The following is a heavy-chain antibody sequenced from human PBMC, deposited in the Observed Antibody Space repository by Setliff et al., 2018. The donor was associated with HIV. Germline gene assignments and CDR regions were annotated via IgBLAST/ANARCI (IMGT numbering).Heavy chain of an antibody. J-gene: IGHJ6*03. CDR1: GFIFSTYG. V-gene: IGHV3-30*02. Sequence: PGGSLRLSCEASGFIFSTYGMHWVRQAPGKGLEWVAFIRSDETNKYYSDSVKGRFTISRDTSKNTLFLQINSLRPEGTAVYYCARISVASRYNSDMDVWGKGTTVTVSS. CDR2: IRSDETNK. CDR3: ARISVASRYNSDMDV. D-gene: IGHD5-12*01.